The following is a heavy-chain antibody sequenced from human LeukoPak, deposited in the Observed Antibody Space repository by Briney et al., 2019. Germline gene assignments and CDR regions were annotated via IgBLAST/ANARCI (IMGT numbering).Heavy chain of an antibody. Sequence: PGGSLRLSCAASGFTFSSYAMHWVRQAPGKGLEYVSAISSNGGSTYYANSVKGRFTISRDNSKNTLYLQMGSLRAEYMAVYYCARGPYYNYMDVWGKGNTVTVSS. J-gene: IGHJ6*03. CDR1: GFTFSSYA. CDR3: ARGPYYNYMDV. V-gene: IGHV3-64*01. CDR2: ISSNGGST.